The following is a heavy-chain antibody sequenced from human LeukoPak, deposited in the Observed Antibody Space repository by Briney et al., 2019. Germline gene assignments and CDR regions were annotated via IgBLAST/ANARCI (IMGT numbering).Heavy chain of an antibody. CDR3: ARDMTTMIVMVGAHDWFDP. CDR1: GYTFTGYY. Sequence: ASVKVSCKASGYTFTGYYMHWVRQAPGQGLEWMGWINPNSGGTNYAQKFQGRVTMTRDTSISTAYMELSRLRSDDTAVYYCARDMTTMIVMVGAHDWFDPWGQGTLVTVSS. V-gene: IGHV1-2*02. D-gene: IGHD3-22*01. CDR2: INPNSGGT. J-gene: IGHJ5*02.